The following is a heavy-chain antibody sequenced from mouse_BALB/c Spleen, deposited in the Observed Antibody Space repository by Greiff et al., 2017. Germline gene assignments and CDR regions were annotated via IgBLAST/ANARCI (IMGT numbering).Heavy chain of an antibody. J-gene: IGHJ1*01. CDR1: GYSFTGYY. D-gene: IGHD2-4*01. CDR3: ARGDYDYDRRYFDV. V-gene: IGHV1-26*01. Sequence: EVQLQQSGPELVKPGASVKISCKASGYSFTGYYMHWVKQSHVKSLEWIGRINPYNGATSYNQNFKDKASLTVDKSSSTAYMELHSLTSEDSAVYYCARGDYDYDRRYFDVWGAGTTVTVSS. CDR2: INPYNGAT.